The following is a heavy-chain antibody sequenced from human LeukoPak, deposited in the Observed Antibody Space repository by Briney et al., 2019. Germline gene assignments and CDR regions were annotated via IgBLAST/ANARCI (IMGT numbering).Heavy chain of an antibody. CDR3: AKGQYSSGWYLGYYYMDV. D-gene: IGHD6-19*01. J-gene: IGHJ6*03. Sequence: GGSLRLSCAASGFSFSTYAMSWVRQAPGKGLEWVSAISGSASGVTTYYADSVKGRFTISRDNSKNTLYLQMNGLRAEDTAVYYCAKGQYSSGWYLGYYYMDVWGKGTTVTISS. CDR1: GFSFSTYA. V-gene: IGHV3-23*01. CDR2: ISGSASGVTT.